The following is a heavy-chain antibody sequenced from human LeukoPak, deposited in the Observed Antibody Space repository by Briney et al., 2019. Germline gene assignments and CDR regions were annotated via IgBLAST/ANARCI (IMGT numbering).Heavy chain of an antibody. J-gene: IGHJ4*02. CDR1: GFTFSSYD. CDR2: ISPSRGTI. Sequence: GGSLRLSCAASGFTFSSYDMNWVRQAPGKGLEWVSYISPSRGTIYYADSVKGRFTISRDSARNLLYPQMNSLRDEDTAVYYCARVLGLALDYWGQGTLLTVSS. V-gene: IGHV3-48*02. D-gene: IGHD5-18*01. CDR3: ARVLGLALDY.